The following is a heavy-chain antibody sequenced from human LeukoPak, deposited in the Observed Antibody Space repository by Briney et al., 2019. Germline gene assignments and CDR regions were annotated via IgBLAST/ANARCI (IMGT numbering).Heavy chain of an antibody. CDR2: ISYDGSNK. Sequence: GRSLRLSCAASGFTFSSYAMHWVRQAPGKGLEWVAVISYDGSNKYYADSVKGRFTISRDNSKNTLYLQMNSLRAEDTAVYYCARRGNYDFWSGYPRGLYYYYYMDVWGKGTTVTVSS. CDR1: GFTFSSYA. J-gene: IGHJ6*03. D-gene: IGHD3-3*01. V-gene: IGHV3-30-3*01. CDR3: ARRGNYDFWSGYPRGLYYYYYMDV.